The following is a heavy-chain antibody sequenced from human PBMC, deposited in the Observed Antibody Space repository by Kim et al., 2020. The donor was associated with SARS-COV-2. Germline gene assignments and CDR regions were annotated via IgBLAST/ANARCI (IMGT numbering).Heavy chain of an antibody. D-gene: IGHD3-10*01. Sequence: SLKSRVPISVDTSKDQFSLRLSSVTDADTAVYYCARGSAPLYGSPYYFDYWGQGTLVTVSS. CDR3: ARGSAPLYGSPYYFDY. J-gene: IGHJ4*02. V-gene: IGHV4-34*01.